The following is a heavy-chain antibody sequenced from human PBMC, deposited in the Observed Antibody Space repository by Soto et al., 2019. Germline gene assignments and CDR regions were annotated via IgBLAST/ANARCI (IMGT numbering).Heavy chain of an antibody. CDR3: AKFPPGSSYFEY. CDR2: IFHSGST. D-gene: IGHD6-13*01. Sequence: QVQLQESGPGLVEPSGTLSLTSAVSSGSISSNNWWSWVRQPPGKGLEWIGEIFHSGSTNYNPSLKSRVTISVDKSKNQFSLKLSSVIAADMAMYYCAKFPPGSSYFEYWGQGTLVTVSS. CDR1: SGSISSNNW. V-gene: IGHV4-4*02. J-gene: IGHJ4*02.